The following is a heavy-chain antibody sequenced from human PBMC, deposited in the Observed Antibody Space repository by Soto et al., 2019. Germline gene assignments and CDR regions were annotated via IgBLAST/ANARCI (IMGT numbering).Heavy chain of an antibody. CDR1: GYTFTNNA. V-gene: IGHV1-3*01. CDR2: LNAGNSNR. J-gene: IGHJ3*02. Sequence: VQLVQSGAEVKKPGASVKVACKASGYTFTNNAIHWVRQAPGQRLEWLGWLNAGNSNREYSQKFQGRIIMTKDTSASKAYMELGLLISEDTAFYYCARGYDFVWGSYRSDAFDIWGQGTMVTVSS. D-gene: IGHD3-16*02. CDR3: ARGYDFVWGSYRSDAFDI.